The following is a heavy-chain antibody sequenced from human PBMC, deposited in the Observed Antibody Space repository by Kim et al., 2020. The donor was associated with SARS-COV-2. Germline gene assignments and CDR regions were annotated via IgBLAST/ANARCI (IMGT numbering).Heavy chain of an antibody. V-gene: IGHV4-59*01. J-gene: IGHJ6*02. CDR3: ARARIPYYYGMDV. Sequence: NPSLKSRVTISVDTSKNQFSLKLSSVTAADTAVYYCARARIPYYYGMDVWGQGTTVTVSS.